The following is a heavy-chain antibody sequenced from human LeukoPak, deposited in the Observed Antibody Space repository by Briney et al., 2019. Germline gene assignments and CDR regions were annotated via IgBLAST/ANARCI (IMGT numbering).Heavy chain of an antibody. Sequence: ASVKVSCKAFGYTFTDYYMHWVRQAPGQGLEWMGWINPKAGGTDYAQKFQGRVTMTRDTSISTAYMELSGLRSDDTAVYYCARAYGSGSSYHPDYWGQGTLVTVSS. V-gene: IGHV1-2*02. J-gene: IGHJ4*02. CDR2: INPKAGGT. D-gene: IGHD3-10*01. CDR1: GYTFTDYY. CDR3: ARAYGSGSSYHPDY.